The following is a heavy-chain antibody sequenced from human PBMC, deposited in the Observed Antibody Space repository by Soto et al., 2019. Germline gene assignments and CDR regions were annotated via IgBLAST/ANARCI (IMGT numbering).Heavy chain of an antibody. Sequence: QVQLVESGGGVVQPGRSLRLSCAASGFIFRSYGMHWVRQAPGKGLEWVAVIWYDGSNKYYADSVKGRFTISRDNSKNTLDLQMSSLRAEDTAVYYCARGNYESGDYLDYWGQGTLVTVSS. J-gene: IGHJ4*02. CDR3: ARGNYESGDYLDY. V-gene: IGHV3-33*01. CDR1: GFIFRSYG. D-gene: IGHD3-22*01. CDR2: IWYDGSNK.